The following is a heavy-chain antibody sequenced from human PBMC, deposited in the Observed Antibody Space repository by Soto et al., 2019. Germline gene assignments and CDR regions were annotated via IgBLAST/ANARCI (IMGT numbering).Heavy chain of an antibody. CDR3: ANRYWSGGSCPRPYDY. J-gene: IGHJ4*02. CDR2: ISGSGGST. D-gene: IGHD2-15*01. V-gene: IGHV3-23*01. CDR1: GLTFMLNA. Sequence: PGGSVRRSYEACGLTFMLNAMSWVRQATGKGLEWVSAISGSGGSTYYADSVKGRFTISRDNSKNTLYLQMNSLRAEDTAVYYCANRYWSGGSCPRPYDYWGQGTLVTVSS.